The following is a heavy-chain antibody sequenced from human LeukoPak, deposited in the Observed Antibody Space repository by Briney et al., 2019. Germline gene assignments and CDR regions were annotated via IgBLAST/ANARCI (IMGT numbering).Heavy chain of an antibody. V-gene: IGHV4-34*01. D-gene: IGHD3-16*02. CDR1: GGSFSGYY. Sequence: SETLSLTCAVYGGSFSGYYWSWIRQPPGKGLEWMGEINHSGSTNYNPSLKSQVNIPLDTPKNQFSLKLSSLTAADTAVYYCARVSFFRWASTRPSYYYYYMDVWAKGTTVTISS. CDR3: ARVSFFRWASTRPSYYYYYMDV. CDR2: INHSGST. J-gene: IGHJ6*03.